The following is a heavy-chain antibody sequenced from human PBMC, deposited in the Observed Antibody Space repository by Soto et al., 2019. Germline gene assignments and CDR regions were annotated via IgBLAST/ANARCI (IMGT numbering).Heavy chain of an antibody. CDR1: GFTFSSYG. CDR2: ISYDGSNK. CDR3: AKDRRGGVGTYYYYYMDV. Sequence: PGGSLRLSCAASGFTFSSYGMHWVRQAPGKGLEWVAVISYDGSNKYYADSVKGRFTISRDNSKNTLYLQMNSLRAEDTAVYYCAKDRRGGVGTYYYYYMDVWGKGTTVTVSS. D-gene: IGHD3-10*01. V-gene: IGHV3-30*18. J-gene: IGHJ6*03.